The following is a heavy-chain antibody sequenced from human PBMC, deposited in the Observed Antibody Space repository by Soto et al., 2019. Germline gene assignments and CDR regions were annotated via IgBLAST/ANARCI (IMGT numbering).Heavy chain of an antibody. V-gene: IGHV3-23*01. J-gene: IGHJ5*01. CDR1: GLTLTRYA. D-gene: IGHD2-15*01. CDR2: IFIGSFGT. Sequence: EVQLLESGGGLLQPGGSLRLSCTASGLTLTRYAMNWVRQAPGKELEWVSTIFIGSFGTSYRDSVKGRFTISRDDSKNTLDLQMNSLRAEDTAVYYCAQSGGSCNGDGCYPHWFESWGQGTQVTVSS. CDR3: AQSGGSCNGDGCYPHWFES.